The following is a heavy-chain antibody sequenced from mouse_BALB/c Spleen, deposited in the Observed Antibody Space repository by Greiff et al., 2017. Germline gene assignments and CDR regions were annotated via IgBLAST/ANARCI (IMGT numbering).Heavy chain of an antibody. V-gene: IGHV1-5*01. CDR2: LYPGNSDT. Sequence: EVQLQQSGTVLARPGASVKMSCKASGYTFTSYWMHWVKQRPGQGLEWIGALYPGNSDTSYNQKFKGKAKLTAVTSTSTAYMELSSLTNEDSAVYDCTRSNYRYDWAMDYWGQGTSVTVSA. CDR1: GYTFTSYW. D-gene: IGHD2-14*01. J-gene: IGHJ4*01. CDR3: TRSNYRYDWAMDY.